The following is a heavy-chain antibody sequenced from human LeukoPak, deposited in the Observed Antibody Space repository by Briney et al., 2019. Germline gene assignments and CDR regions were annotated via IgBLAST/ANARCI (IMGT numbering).Heavy chain of an antibody. J-gene: IGHJ6*04. D-gene: IGHD2-8*01. Sequence: SETLSLTCTVSGVSISSGGYYWGWIRQHPGKGLEWIGYIYYSGSTCYNPSLKSRVTISVDTSKNQFSLKLSSVTAADTAVYYCARDLFGVDYYYGMDVWGKGTTVTVSS. CDR1: GVSISSGGYY. CDR2: IYYSGST. CDR3: ARDLFGVDYYYGMDV. V-gene: IGHV4-31*03.